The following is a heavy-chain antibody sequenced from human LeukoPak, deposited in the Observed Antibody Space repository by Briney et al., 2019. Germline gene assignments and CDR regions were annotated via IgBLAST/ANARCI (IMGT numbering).Heavy chain of an antibody. Sequence: GGSLRLSCAASGFTFSSYWMGWVRQAPGKGLEWVANIKQDGSEKYYVDSVKGRFTISRDNAKNSLYLQMNSLRAEDTAVYYCARAPNWNREKDMDVWGKGTTVTVSS. V-gene: IGHV3-7*01. CDR1: GFTFSSYW. CDR3: ARAPNWNREKDMDV. CDR2: IKQDGSEK. J-gene: IGHJ6*03. D-gene: IGHD1-1*01.